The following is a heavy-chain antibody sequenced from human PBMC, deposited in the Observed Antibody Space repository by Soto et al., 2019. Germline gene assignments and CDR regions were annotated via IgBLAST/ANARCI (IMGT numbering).Heavy chain of an antibody. J-gene: IGHJ6*02. D-gene: IGHD3-10*01. CDR3: ARSMVRGVSNYYYYGMDV. V-gene: IGHV1-69*13. CDR2: IIPIFGTA. CDR1: GGTFSSYA. Sequence: ASVKVSCKASGGTFSSYAISWVRQAPGQGLEWMGGIIPIFGTANYAQKFQGRVTITADESTSTAYMELSSLRSEDTAVYYCARSMVRGVSNYYYYGMDVWGQGTTVTVSS.